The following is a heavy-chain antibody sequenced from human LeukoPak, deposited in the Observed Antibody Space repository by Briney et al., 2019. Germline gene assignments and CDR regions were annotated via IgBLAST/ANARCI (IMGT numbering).Heavy chain of an antibody. Sequence: GGSLRLSCAASGFTFSSNSMNWVRQAPGKGLEWVSYISSTGGTIYYADSMKGRFTISRDNAKNSLYLQMNSLRAEDTAVYYCASATQIAAAGNGQTNWFDPWGQGTLVTVSS. CDR2: ISSTGGTI. J-gene: IGHJ5*02. D-gene: IGHD6-13*01. CDR3: ASATQIAAAGNGQTNWFDP. V-gene: IGHV3-48*04. CDR1: GFTFSSNS.